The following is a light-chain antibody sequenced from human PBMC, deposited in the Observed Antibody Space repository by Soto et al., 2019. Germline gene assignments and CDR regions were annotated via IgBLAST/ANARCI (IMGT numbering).Light chain of an antibody. CDR3: QQYGTPPLYT. J-gene: IGKJ2*01. CDR2: GAS. V-gene: IGKV3-20*01. Sequence: ILLTQSPATLSLSPGERATLSCRASQSVSSSYLAWYQKKPGQARSLLIYGASNRATGIPDRCSGSGSGTDITVTVSRLEPEDFAVYYCQQYGTPPLYTFGRGTKLEIK. CDR1: QSVSSSY.